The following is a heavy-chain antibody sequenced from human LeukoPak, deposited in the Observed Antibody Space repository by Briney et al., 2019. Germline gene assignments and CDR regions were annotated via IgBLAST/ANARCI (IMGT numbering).Heavy chain of an antibody. J-gene: IGHJ4*02. CDR3: ARSPLYYDSSGYYGRDY. V-gene: IGHV4-61*02. Sequence: TSQTLSLTCTVSGGSISSGSYYRSWIRQPAGKGLEWIGRIYTSGSTNYNPSLKSRVTISVDTSKNQFSLKLSSVTAADTAVYYCARSPLYYDSSGYYGRDYWGQGTLVTVSS. D-gene: IGHD3-22*01. CDR1: GGSISSGSYY. CDR2: IYTSGST.